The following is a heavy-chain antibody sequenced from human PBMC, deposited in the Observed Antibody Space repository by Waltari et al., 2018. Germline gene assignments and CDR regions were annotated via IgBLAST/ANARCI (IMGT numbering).Heavy chain of an antibody. Sequence: QVQLQESGPGLVKPSETLSLTCTVSGGSVSNGGYYWSWIRQPPGKGLEWIGYIYYSGSTNYNPSLKSRVTISIDTSKNQFSLKLSSVTAADTAVYYCARDFGSGYDFDYWGQGILVTVSS. V-gene: IGHV4-61*08. J-gene: IGHJ4*02. D-gene: IGHD5-12*01. CDR1: GGSVSNGGYY. CDR2: IYYSGST. CDR3: ARDFGSGYDFDY.